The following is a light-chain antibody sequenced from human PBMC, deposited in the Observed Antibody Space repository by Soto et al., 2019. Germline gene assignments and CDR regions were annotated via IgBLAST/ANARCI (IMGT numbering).Light chain of an antibody. J-gene: IGKJ2*01. CDR3: QQYNKWPRP. CDR1: QSVSSN. CDR2: GAS. V-gene: IGKV3-15*01. Sequence: IVMSQSPANLSVYQRERATLSCKASQSVSSNLAWYQQKPGQPPRLLIYGASTRATGTPARFSGSGSGTEFTLTISGLQSEDFAVYNCQQYNKWPRPFGQGTKVDIK.